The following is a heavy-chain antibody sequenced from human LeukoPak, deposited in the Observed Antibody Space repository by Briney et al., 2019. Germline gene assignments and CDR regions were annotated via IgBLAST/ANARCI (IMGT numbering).Heavy chain of an antibody. CDR2: INSDGTTT. V-gene: IGHV3-74*01. Sequence: GGSLRLSCAASGFSFSNSWMHWVRQAPGKGLVWVSRINSDGTTTYYADSVKGRFTISRDNAKNSLYLQMNSLRAEDTAVYYCARDRTSVLYGDYRYWGQGTLVTVSS. J-gene: IGHJ4*02. D-gene: IGHD4-17*01. CDR1: GFSFSNSW. CDR3: ARDRTSVLYGDYRY.